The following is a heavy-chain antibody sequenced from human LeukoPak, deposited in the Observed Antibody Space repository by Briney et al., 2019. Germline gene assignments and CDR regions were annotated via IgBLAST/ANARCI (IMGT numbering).Heavy chain of an antibody. J-gene: IGHJ4*02. CDR3: ARDLNYFDY. CDR2: IKQDGSEK. Sequence: PGGSLTLSCAASGFTFSSFWMTWVRQAPGKGLEWVANIKQDGSEKYYVDSVRGRFTISRDNATNSLYLQMNSLRAEDTAVYYCARDLNYFDYWGQGTLVTVSS. V-gene: IGHV3-7*01. CDR1: GFTFSSFW.